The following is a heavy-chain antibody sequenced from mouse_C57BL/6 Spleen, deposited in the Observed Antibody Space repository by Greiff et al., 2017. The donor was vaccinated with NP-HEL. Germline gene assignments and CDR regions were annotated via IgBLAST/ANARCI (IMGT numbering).Heavy chain of an antibody. CDR1: GYTFTSYW. Sequence: QVQLKDSGAELAKPGASVKLSCKASGYTFTSYWMHWVKQRPGQGLEWIGYINPSSGYTKYNQKFKDKATLTADKSSSTAYMQLSSLTYEDSAVYYCARSNYGNYDYFDYWGQGTTLTVSS. V-gene: IGHV1-7*01. CDR2: INPSSGYT. J-gene: IGHJ2*01. CDR3: ARSNYGNYDYFDY. D-gene: IGHD2-1*01.